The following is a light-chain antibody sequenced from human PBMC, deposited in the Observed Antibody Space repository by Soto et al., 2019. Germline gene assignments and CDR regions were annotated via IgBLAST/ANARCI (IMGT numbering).Light chain of an antibody. CDR3: QHYNSYSEA. J-gene: IGKJ1*01. V-gene: IGKV1-5*03. CDR1: QTISSW. CDR2: KAS. Sequence: DIQMNQSPSTLSGSVGDRVTITCRASQTISSWLAWYQQKPGKAPKLLIYKASTLKSGVPSRFSGSGSGTEFTLTICSLQPDDFATYYCQHYNSYSEAFGQGTKVDIK.